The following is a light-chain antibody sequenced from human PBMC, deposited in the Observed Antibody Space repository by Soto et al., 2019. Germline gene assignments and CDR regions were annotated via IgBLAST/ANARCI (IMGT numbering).Light chain of an antibody. CDR1: SSNIGAHYD. J-gene: IGLJ1*01. CDR3: QSYDNSLSVYV. Sequence: QLVLTQPPSVSGAPGQRVTISCTGSSSNIGAHYDVHWYQQLPGTAPKLLIYGNSNRPSGVPDRFSGSKSGTSASLAITGLQAEDEADYYCQSYDNSLSVYVFGTGTKLTVL. V-gene: IGLV1-40*01. CDR2: GNS.